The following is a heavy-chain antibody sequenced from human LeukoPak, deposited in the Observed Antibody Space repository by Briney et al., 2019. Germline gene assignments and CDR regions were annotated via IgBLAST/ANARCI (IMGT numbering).Heavy chain of an antibody. CDR2: IWYDGSNK. CDR3: ARDQPVRGVPDY. V-gene: IGHV3-33*01. CDR1: GFTFSSYG. Sequence: GGSLTLSCAASGFTFSSYGMHWVRQAPGKGLEGVAVIWYDGSNKYYADSVKGRFTISRDNSKNTLYLQMNSLRAEDTAVYYCARDQPVRGVPDYWGQGTLVTVSS. D-gene: IGHD3-10*01. J-gene: IGHJ4*02.